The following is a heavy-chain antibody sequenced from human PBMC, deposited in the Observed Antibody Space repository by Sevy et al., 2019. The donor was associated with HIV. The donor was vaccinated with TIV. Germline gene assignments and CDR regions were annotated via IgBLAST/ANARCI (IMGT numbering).Heavy chain of an antibody. CDR1: GGSISSSSYY. V-gene: IGHV4-39*01. CDR2: IYYSGST. J-gene: IGHJ6*02. D-gene: IGHD2-8*01. Sequence: SETLSLTCTVSGGSISSSSYYWGWIRQPPGKGLEWIGSIYYSGSTYYNPSLKSRVTISVDTTKNKFSLKLSSVTAADTAVYYCARRCKSNYCYYYGMDVWGQGTTVTVSS. CDR3: ARRCKSNYCYYYGMDV.